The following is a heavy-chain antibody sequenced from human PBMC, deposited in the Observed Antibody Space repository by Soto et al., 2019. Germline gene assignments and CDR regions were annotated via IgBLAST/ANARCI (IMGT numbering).Heavy chain of an antibody. CDR2: IYYSGST. Sequence: PSETLSLTCTVSGGSISSGGYYWSWIRQHPGKGLEWIGYIYYSGSTYYNPSLKSRVTISVDTSKNQFSLKLSSVTAADTAVYYCARGGGFWSGYYRPLDYWGQGTLVTVSS. CDR1: GGSISSGGYY. CDR3: ARGGGFWSGYYRPLDY. D-gene: IGHD3-3*01. V-gene: IGHV4-31*03. J-gene: IGHJ4*02.